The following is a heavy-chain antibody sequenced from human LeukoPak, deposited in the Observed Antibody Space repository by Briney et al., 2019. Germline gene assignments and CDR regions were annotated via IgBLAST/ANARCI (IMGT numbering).Heavy chain of an antibody. D-gene: IGHD6-13*01. CDR3: ARGGSSSWRYYFDY. Sequence: SETLSLTCTVSGGSISTYYWNWIRQPAGKGLEWIGHIYTSGSTNYNPSLKSRVTMSVDTSKNQFSLKLSSVTAADTAVYYCARGGSSSWRYYFDYWGQGTLVTVSS. V-gene: IGHV4-4*07. J-gene: IGHJ4*02. CDR2: IYTSGST. CDR1: GGSISTYY.